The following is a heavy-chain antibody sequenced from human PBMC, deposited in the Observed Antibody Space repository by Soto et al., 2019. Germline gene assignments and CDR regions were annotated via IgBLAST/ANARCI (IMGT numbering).Heavy chain of an antibody. V-gene: IGHV4-61*01. Sequence: SETLSLTCTVSGGSVSSGSYYWSWIRQPPGKGLEWIGYIYYSGSTNYNPPLKSRVTISVDTSKNQFSLKLSSVTAADTAVYYCAREKTIGAAGTIDYWGQGTLVTVSS. D-gene: IGHD6-13*01. CDR3: AREKTIGAAGTIDY. CDR2: IYYSGST. J-gene: IGHJ4*02. CDR1: GGSVSSGSYY.